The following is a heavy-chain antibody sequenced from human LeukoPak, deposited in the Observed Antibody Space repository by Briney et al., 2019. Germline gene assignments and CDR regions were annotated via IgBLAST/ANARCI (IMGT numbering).Heavy chain of an antibody. D-gene: IGHD2-8*01. Sequence: GGSLRLSCAASGFTFSSYAMHWVRQAPGKGLEWVAVISYDGSNKYYADSVKGRFTISRDNSRNTLYLQMNSLRAEDTAVYYCARDRSNYCTNGVCYIFDYWGQGTLVTVSS. J-gene: IGHJ4*02. CDR3: ARDRSNYCTNGVCYIFDY. CDR2: ISYDGSNK. V-gene: IGHV3-30-3*01. CDR1: GFTFSSYA.